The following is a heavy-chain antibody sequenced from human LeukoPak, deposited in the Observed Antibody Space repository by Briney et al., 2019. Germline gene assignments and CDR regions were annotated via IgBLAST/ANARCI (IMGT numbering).Heavy chain of an antibody. D-gene: IGHD2-2*01. CDR3: ARVAGYQLPCGWFDP. V-gene: IGHV1-69*05. J-gene: IGHJ5*02. CDR1: GGTFSSYA. CDR2: IIPIFGTA. Sequence: ASVKVSCKASGGTFSSYAISWGRQAPGQGLEWMGGIIPIFGTANYAQNFQGRVTITTDESTSTAYMELSSLRSEDKAVYYCARVAGYQLPCGWFDPWGQGTLVTVSS.